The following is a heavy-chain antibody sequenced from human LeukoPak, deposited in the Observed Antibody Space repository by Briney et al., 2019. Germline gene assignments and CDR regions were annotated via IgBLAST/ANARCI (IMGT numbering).Heavy chain of an antibody. CDR3: ARGADRWYYFDY. J-gene: IGHJ4*02. CDR2: IWYDGSNK. V-gene: IGHV3-33*01. D-gene: IGHD4-23*01. CDR1: GFTFSSYG. Sequence: GGSLRLSCAASGFTFSSYGMHWVRQAPGKGLEWVAVIWYDGSNKYYADSVKGRFTISRDNSKNTLYLQMNSLRAEDTAVYYCARGADRWYYFDYWGQGTLVTVSS.